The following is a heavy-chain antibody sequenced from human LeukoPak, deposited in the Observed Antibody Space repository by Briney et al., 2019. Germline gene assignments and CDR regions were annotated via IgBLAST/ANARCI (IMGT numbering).Heavy chain of an antibody. Sequence: SETLSLTCAVYGWSFNDYFWTWIRQAPGKGLEWVGDVYNGGSTNYNLSLMSRGIISVDTSKIQFALRLSSVTAADTAVYYCARGRLGSVVFEGYYYFMDVWGKGTTVTVSS. CDR1: GWSFNDYF. J-gene: IGHJ6*03. CDR3: ARGRLGSVVFEGYYYFMDV. D-gene: IGHD3-22*01. V-gene: IGHV4-34*01. CDR2: VYNGGST.